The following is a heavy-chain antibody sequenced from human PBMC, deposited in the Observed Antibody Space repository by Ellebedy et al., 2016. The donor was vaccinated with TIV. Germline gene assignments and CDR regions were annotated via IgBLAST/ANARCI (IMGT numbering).Heavy chain of an antibody. D-gene: IGHD6-13*01. CDR2: INPNSGGT. V-gene: IGHV1-2*02. CDR1: GYTFTGYY. J-gene: IGHJ4*02. Sequence: AASVKVSCKASGYTFTGYYMNWVRQAPGQGLEWMGWINPNSGGTNYAQKFQGRVTMTRDTSISTAYMELSRLRSDDTAVYYCARGYSSSWYVGYWGQGTLVTVSS. CDR3: ARGYSSSWYVGY.